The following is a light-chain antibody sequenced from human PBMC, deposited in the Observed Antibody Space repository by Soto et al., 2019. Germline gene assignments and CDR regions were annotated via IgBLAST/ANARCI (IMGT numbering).Light chain of an antibody. CDR2: VAS. CDR1: QSVSSY. Sequence: EIVLTQSPATLSLSPGERATLSCRASQSVSSYLAWYQQKPGQAPRLLIYVASNRATGILARFSGSGSGTDFTLTISSLEPEDFAVYYCQQRSNWPLTFGPGTKVDIK. CDR3: QQRSNWPLT. V-gene: IGKV3-11*01. J-gene: IGKJ3*01.